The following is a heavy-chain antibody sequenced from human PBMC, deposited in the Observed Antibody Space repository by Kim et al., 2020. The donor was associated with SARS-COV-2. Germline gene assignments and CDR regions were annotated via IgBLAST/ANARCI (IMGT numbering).Heavy chain of an antibody. Sequence: SETLSLTCTVSGGSISSGGYYWSWIRQHPGKGLEWIGYIYYSGSTYYNPSLKSRVTISVDTSKNQFSLKLSSVTAADTAVYYCARGHLLYGRNGEPWFDPWGQGTLVTVSS. CDR2: IYYSGST. D-gene: IGHD2-15*01. CDR3: ARGHLLYGRNGEPWFDP. CDR1: GGSISSGGYY. V-gene: IGHV4-31*03. J-gene: IGHJ5*02.